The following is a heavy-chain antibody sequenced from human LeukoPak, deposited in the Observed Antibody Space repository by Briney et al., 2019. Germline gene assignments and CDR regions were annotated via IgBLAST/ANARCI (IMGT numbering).Heavy chain of an antibody. Sequence: GGSLRLSCAVSGFTFSSYWMSWVRQAPGKGLEWVANIKQDGSEKYYVDSVKGRFTISRDNAKNSLYLQMNSLRAEDTAVYYCARGQWLVGKSAFDIWGQGTMVTVSS. CDR3: ARGQWLVGKSAFDI. CDR1: GFTFSSYW. D-gene: IGHD6-19*01. CDR2: IKQDGSEK. J-gene: IGHJ3*02. V-gene: IGHV3-7*01.